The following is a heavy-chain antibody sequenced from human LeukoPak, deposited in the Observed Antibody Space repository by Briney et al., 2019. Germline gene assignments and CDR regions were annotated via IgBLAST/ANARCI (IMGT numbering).Heavy chain of an antibody. CDR1: GGSFSGYY. D-gene: IGHD5-12*01. V-gene: IGHV4-34*01. J-gene: IGHJ4*02. CDR3: ARVVSWLREPTLDY. Sequence: SETLSLTCAVYGGSFSGYYWSWIRQPPGKGLEWIGEINHSGSTNYNPSLKSRVTISVDTSKNQFSLKLSYVTAADTAVYYCARVVSWLREPTLDYWGQGTPVTVSS. CDR2: INHSGST.